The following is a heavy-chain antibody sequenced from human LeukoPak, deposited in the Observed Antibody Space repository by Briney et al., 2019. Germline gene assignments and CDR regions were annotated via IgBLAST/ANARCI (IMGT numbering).Heavy chain of an antibody. CDR2: ISAYNGNT. CDR3: AGHLTTLDSYAFDI. V-gene: IGHV1-18*01. Sequence: ASVKVSCKASGYTFTSYGISLVRQARGRGLEWMGWISAYNGNTNYAQKLQGRVTMTTDTSTSTAYMELRSLRSDDTAVYYCAGHLTTLDSYAFDIWRQGTMVTVSS. J-gene: IGHJ3*02. CDR1: GYTFTSYG. D-gene: IGHD4-11*01.